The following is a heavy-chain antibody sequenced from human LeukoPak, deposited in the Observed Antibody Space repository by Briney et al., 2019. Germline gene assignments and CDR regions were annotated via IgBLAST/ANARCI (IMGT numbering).Heavy chain of an antibody. CDR1: GFTFSSYA. D-gene: IGHD1-14*01. CDR2: ISGSGSMI. V-gene: IGHV3-48*04. Sequence: PGGSLRLSCAASGFTFSSYAMSWVRQAPGKGLEWVSYISGSGSMIYYADSVKGRFTISRDNAKNSLYLQMSSLRAEDTAVYYCARDPMWNQVTTMTGAFDIWGQGTMVTVSS. J-gene: IGHJ3*02. CDR3: ARDPMWNQVTTMTGAFDI.